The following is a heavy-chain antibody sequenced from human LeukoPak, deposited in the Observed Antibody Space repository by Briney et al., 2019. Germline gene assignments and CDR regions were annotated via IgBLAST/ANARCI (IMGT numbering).Heavy chain of an antibody. Sequence: SETLSLTCTVSGDSINSYYWSWIRQPPGKGLEWLGYIYYRGSANYNPSLKSRVTISIDTSKNQFSLKLTSVTAADTAVYYCARFLHDWFDSWGQGTLVTVSS. CDR3: ARFLHDWFDS. D-gene: IGHD4-11*01. V-gene: IGHV4-59*08. J-gene: IGHJ5*01. CDR2: IYYRGSA. CDR1: GDSINSYY.